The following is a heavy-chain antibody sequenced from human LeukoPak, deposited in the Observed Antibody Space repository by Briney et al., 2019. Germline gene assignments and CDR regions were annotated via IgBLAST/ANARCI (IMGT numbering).Heavy chain of an antibody. CDR1: GFTFSEYW. Sequence: GGSLRLSCAASGFTFSEYWMHWFRQAPGKGLVWVARINRDGTTTSYVDPVKGRFTISRDNAKNTVFLQMNSLRAEDTAVYYCARDRTTVTIFDYWGQGALVTVSS. CDR3: ARDRTTVTIFDY. CDR2: INRDGTTT. D-gene: IGHD4-17*01. V-gene: IGHV3-74*01. J-gene: IGHJ4*02.